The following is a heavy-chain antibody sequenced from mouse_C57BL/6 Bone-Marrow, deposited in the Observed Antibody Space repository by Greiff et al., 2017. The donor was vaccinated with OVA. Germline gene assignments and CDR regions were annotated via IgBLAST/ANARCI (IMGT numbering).Heavy chain of an antibody. Sequence: VKLLESGAELVRPGASVKLSCKASGYTFTDYYINWVKQRPGQGLEWIARIYPGSGNTYYNEKFKGKATLTAEKSSSTAYMQLSSLTSEDSAVYFCARSQPGSYDYYAMDYWGQGTSVTVSS. J-gene: IGHJ4*01. V-gene: IGHV1-76*01. CDR2: IYPGSGNT. CDR3: ARSQPGSYDYYAMDY. CDR1: GYTFTDYY.